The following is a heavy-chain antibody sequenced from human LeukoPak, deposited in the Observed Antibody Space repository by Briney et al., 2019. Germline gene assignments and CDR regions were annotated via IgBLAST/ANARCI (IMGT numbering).Heavy chain of an antibody. J-gene: IGHJ5*02. CDR1: GYTFTSYG. V-gene: IGHV1-18*01. CDR3: ASSYYYDSSGLSPIDP. Sequence: ASVKVSCKASGYTFTSYGISWVRQAPGQGLEWMGWISAYNGSTNYAQKLQGRVTMTTDTSTSTAYMELRSLRSDDTAVYYCASSYYYDSSGLSPIDPWGQGTLVTVSS. CDR2: ISAYNGST. D-gene: IGHD3-22*01.